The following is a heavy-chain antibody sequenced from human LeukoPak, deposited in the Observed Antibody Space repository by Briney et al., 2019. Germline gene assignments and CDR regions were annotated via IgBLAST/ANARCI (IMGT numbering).Heavy chain of an antibody. D-gene: IGHD4-11*01. CDR2: IYYSGST. CDR3: ARRQRTVRLDYYYYMDV. CDR1: GGSISSYY. Sequence: SETLSLTCTVSGGSISSYYWSWLRQPPGKGLEWIGYIYYSGSTNYNPSLKSRVTISVDTSKNQFSLKLSSVTAADTAVYYCARRQRTVRLDYYYYMDVWGKGTTVTVSS. J-gene: IGHJ6*03. V-gene: IGHV4-59*12.